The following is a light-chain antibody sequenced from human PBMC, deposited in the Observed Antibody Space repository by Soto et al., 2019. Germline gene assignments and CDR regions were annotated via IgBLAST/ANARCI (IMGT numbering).Light chain of an antibody. Sequence: QSALTRPPSASGSPGQSVTISCTGTSSDVGGYKYVSWYQQHPDKAPKLMIFEVNKRPSGVPDRFSCSKSGNTASLTVSGLQAEDEADYYCSSYAGINNLGVFGTGTKLTGL. V-gene: IGLV2-8*01. J-gene: IGLJ1*01. CDR1: SSDVGGYKY. CDR3: SSYAGINNLGV. CDR2: EVN.